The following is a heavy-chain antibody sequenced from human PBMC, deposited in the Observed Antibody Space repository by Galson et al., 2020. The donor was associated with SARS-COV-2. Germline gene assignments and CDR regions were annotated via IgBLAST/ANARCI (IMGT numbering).Heavy chain of an antibody. CDR3: ARRAFSSSWYYFDY. D-gene: IGHD6-13*01. V-gene: IGHV4-59*01. CDR2: IYYTGRT. CDR1: DGSISGYY. Sequence: SETLSLTCTVPDGSISGYYWSWIRQPPGKGLEWIGNIYYTGRTNYNPSLKSRVTISIETPKNQFSLKVTSVTAADTAVYYCARRAFSSSWYYFDYWGQGTLVTVSS. J-gene: IGHJ4*02.